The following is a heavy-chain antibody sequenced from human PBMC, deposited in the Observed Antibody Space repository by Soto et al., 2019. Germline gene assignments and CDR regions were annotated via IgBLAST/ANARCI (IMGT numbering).Heavy chain of an antibody. CDR3: ARDEGGYDILTGYYKAHHFDQ. CDR1: GYTFGHFY. V-gene: IGHV1-18*01. D-gene: IGHD3-9*01. CDR2: ISPHNRNT. J-gene: IGHJ4*02. Sequence: VSVKVSCKASGYTFGHFYITWVRQAPGQGLEWMGAISPHNRNTNYAEKFRGRVTMTTDTSTTTAYMELRSLRSDDTAVYYCARDEGGYDILTGYYKAHHFDQWGQGALVTVSS.